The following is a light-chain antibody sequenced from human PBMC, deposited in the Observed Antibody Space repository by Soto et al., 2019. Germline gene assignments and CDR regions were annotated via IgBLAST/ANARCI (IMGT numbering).Light chain of an antibody. CDR1: QSVFYSSSNKNY. V-gene: IGKV4-1*01. CDR3: QQYYSSPWT. J-gene: IGKJ1*01. CDR2: WAS. Sequence: DILMTQSPDSLAVSLGERATINCKSSQSVFYSSSNKNYLAWYQQKPGQPPKLLIYWASTRESGVPDRFRGSGSGTDFTLTIRSLQAEDVAVYYCQQYYSSPWTFGQGTKVEIK.